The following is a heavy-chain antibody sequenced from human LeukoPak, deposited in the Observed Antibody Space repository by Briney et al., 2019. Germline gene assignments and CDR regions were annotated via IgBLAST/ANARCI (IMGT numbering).Heavy chain of an antibody. J-gene: IGHJ4*02. CDR3: AWGVDYTNNWYSLDY. V-gene: IGHV4-4*07. CDR1: GGSILSSY. D-gene: IGHD6-13*01. CDR2: VSSAGST. Sequence: SETLSLTCTVSGGSILSSYLNWIRQPAGKGLEWIGRVSSAGSTNYNPSLKSRLTVSVDTSKNQFSLNLTSVTAADTAVYYCAWGVDYTNNWYSLDYWGQGTLVTVSS.